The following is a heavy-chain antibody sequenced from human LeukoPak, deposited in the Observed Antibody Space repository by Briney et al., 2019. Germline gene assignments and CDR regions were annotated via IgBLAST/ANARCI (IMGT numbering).Heavy chain of an antibody. CDR1: EFTFNNYA. Sequence: GGSLRLSCAASEFTFNNYAMSWVRQAPGKGLEWVSSISHLGTTTYYADSVKGRFTISRDNSKNTLYLQMNSLRAEDTAVYYCAKDRNVLLWFGELYDYWGQGTLVTVSS. J-gene: IGHJ4*02. V-gene: IGHV3-23*01. D-gene: IGHD3-10*01. CDR3: AKDRNVLLWFGELYDY. CDR2: ISHLGTTT.